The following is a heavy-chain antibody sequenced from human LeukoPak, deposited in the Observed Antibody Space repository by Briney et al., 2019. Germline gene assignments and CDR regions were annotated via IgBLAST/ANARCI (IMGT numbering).Heavy chain of an antibody. Sequence: SETLSLTCSVSGDSITGYYWGWIRQPPGKGLEWIGNIYYTGNTYYNSSLKSRVTISVDTSKNQFSLKLSSVTAADTAVYFCARGPYSYDSSGAFDIWGQGTMVTVSS. V-gene: IGHV4-38-2*02. CDR3: ARGPYSYDSSGAFDI. D-gene: IGHD3-22*01. CDR2: IYYTGNT. CDR1: GDSITGYY. J-gene: IGHJ3*02.